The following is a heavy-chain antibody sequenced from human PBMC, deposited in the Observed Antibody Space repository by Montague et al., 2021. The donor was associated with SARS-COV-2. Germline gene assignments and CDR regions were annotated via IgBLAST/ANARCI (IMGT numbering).Heavy chain of an antibody. Sequence: CVISGDSVSSNSATWNWVRQPPSGGLEWLGRTYYRSKWYNDYAVSVRGRVTINPDTSKNQFSLQLNSVTPEDTAIYYCTSGREGNYNVMDVWGQGTTVTVS. D-gene: IGHD1-1*01. CDR2: TYYRSKWYN. V-gene: IGHV6-1*01. CDR1: GDSVSSNSAT. J-gene: IGHJ6*02. CDR3: TSGREGNYNVMDV.